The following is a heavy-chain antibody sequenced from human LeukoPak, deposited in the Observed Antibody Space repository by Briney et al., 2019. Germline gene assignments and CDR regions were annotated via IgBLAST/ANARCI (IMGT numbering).Heavy chain of an antibody. V-gene: IGHV1-8*01. Sequence: ASVKLSCKASGYTFTGYDINWVRHAPGQGLEWMGWMKPSSGNRGYAQKFQGTVTMPRNASISTAYMELSRLRSAATAVYYGARAVIVGASLVDYWGQGNLVRVSS. CDR2: MKPSSGNR. D-gene: IGHD1-26*01. J-gene: IGHJ4*02. CDR3: ARAVIVGASLVDY. CDR1: GYTFTGYD.